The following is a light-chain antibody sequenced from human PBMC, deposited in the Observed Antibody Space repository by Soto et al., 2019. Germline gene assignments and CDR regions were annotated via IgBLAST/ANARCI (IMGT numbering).Light chain of an antibody. V-gene: IGKV4-1*01. J-gene: IGKJ4*01. CDR1: QRVFYSSNNKHS. CDR3: QQYYLTPGT. Sequence: DIVMTKSPDSLAVSLGERATINCKSSQRVFYSSNNKHSFAWYQQKPGQPPKLLIYWASTRESGVTDRFSGSGYETDVTLTISSLQAEDVEGYYFQQYYLTPGTFGVGTNVAIK. CDR2: WAS.